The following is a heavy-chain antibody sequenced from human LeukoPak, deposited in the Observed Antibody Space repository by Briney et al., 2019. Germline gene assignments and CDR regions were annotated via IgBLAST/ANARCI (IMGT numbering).Heavy chain of an antibody. J-gene: IGHJ5*02. D-gene: IGHD2-15*01. CDR2: IYTSGST. CDR3: ARASCGGGTCYDSRGWFDP. V-gene: IGHV4-61*02. CDR1: GGSISSGSYY. Sequence: SETLSLTCTVSGGSISSGSYYWIWIRQPAGKGLEWIGRIYTSGSTNYNPSLKSRVTISVDTSKNQFSLKLRSVTAADTAVYYCARASCGGGTCYDSRGWFDPWGQGTLVTVSS.